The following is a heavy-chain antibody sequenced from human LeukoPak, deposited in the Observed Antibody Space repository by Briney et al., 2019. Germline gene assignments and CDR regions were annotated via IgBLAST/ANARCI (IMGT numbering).Heavy chain of an antibody. J-gene: IGHJ6*03. D-gene: IGHD1-1*01. V-gene: IGHV4-39*01. CDR2: IYYSGTT. CDR3: VARNGDYSYMDV. Sequence: PSETLSLTCTVSGGSIINRSYYWDWIRQPPGKGLEWIGSIYYSGTTYYNPSLKSRVTISVDASKNQFSLKLSSVTAADTAVYYCVARNGDYSYMDVGGKRTTVTVSS. CDR1: GGSIINRSYY.